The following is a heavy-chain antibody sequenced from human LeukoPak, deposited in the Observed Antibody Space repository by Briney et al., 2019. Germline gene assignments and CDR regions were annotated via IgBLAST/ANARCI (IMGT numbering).Heavy chain of an antibody. CDR1: GGSISSSSYF. Sequence: SEPLSLTCIVSGGSISSSSYFGSWIRQPPGKVLEWIVYLYYSGRTNYKSSPKSQVTISVHTSKHQYSLNLSSMTPAHTAFSYCARSRYSSAWYVFDVWGQGTMVPVSS. D-gene: IGHD6-19*01. CDR2: LYYSGRT. V-gene: IGHV4-61*05. J-gene: IGHJ3*01. CDR3: ARSRYSSAWYVFDV.